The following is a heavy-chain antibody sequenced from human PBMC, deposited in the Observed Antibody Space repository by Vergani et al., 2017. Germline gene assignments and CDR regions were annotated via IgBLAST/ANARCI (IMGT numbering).Heavy chain of an antibody. CDR1: GYTFTSYA. CDR2: INAGNGNT. V-gene: IGHV1-3*01. CDR3: ARGGGWDKEDAFDI. J-gene: IGHJ3*02. D-gene: IGHD2-15*01. Sequence: QVQLVQSGAEVKKPGASVTVSCKASGYTFTSYAMHWVRQAPGQRLEWMGWINAGNGNTKYSQKFQGRVTITRDTSASTAYMELSSLRSEDTAVYYWARGGGWDKEDAFDIWGQGTMVTVSS.